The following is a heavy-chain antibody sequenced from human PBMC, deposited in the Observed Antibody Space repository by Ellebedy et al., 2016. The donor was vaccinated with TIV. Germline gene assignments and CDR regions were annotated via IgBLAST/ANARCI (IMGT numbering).Heavy chain of an antibody. D-gene: IGHD6-19*01. J-gene: IGHJ4*02. V-gene: IGHV1-46*04. CDR3: ERARSSGWLHTPDY. Sequence: AASVKVSCMASGYTFSNYYMHWVRQAPGQGLEWMGIINPSGGSTTYAQNLQGRVTMTRDTSTTTVYMELSRLRCEDTAVYYCERARSSGWLHTPDYWGQGTLVIVSS. CDR2: INPSGGST. CDR1: GYTFSNYY.